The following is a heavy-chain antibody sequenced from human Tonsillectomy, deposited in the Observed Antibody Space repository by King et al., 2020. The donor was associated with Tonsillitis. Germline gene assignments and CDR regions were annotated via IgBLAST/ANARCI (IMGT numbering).Heavy chain of an antibody. CDR3: ARGGGSPHYGMAV. V-gene: IGHV1-69*01. CDR2: IIPMFGIA. CDR1: GGTFSSYA. J-gene: IGHJ6*02. D-gene: IGHD2-15*01. Sequence: QLVQSGAEVKKPGSSVKVSCKASGGTFSSYAISWVRQAPGQGLEWMGEIIPMFGIADYAQKLQGRVTITADESTSTAYMELSSLRSEDTAVYYCARGGGSPHYGMAVWGQGTTVIVSS.